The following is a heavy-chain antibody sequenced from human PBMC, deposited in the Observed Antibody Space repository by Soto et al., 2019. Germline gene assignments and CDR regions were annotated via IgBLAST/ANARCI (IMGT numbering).Heavy chain of an antibody. V-gene: IGHV1-69*06. J-gene: IGHJ3*02. CDR3: ARVINSSGYYSWTYDAFDI. Sequence: SVKVSCKASGDTFSSYAISWVRQAPGQGLEWMGGIIPIFGTANYAQKFQGRVTITADKSTSTAYMELSSLRSEDTAVYYCARVINSSGYYSWTYDAFDIWGQGTMVTV. D-gene: IGHD3-22*01. CDR1: GDTFSSYA. CDR2: IIPIFGTA.